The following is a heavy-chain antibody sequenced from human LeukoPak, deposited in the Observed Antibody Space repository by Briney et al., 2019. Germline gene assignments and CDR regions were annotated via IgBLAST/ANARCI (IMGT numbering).Heavy chain of an antibody. J-gene: IGHJ4*02. CDR2: ISAYNGNT. V-gene: IGHV1-18*01. CDR1: GYTFTSYG. Sequence: ASVKVSCKASGYTFTSYGISWVRQAPGQGLEWMGRISAYNGNTNYAQKLQGRVTMTTDTSTSTAYMELRSLRSDDTAVYYCAASSIAARFGPSNFDYWGQGTLVTVSS. D-gene: IGHD6-6*01. CDR3: AASSIAARFGPSNFDY.